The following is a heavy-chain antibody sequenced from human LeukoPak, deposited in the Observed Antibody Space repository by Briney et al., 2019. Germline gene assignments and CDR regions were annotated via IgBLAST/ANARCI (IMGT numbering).Heavy chain of an antibody. CDR3: GRDALVGYFSYYYMDV. CDR2: IYTSGST. D-gene: IGHD2-15*01. J-gene: IGHJ6*03. V-gene: IGHV4-4*07. CDR1: GGSISSYY. Sequence: SETLSLTCTVSGGSISSYYWSWIRQPAGKGLEWIGRIYTSGSTGYNPSLKSRVTMSVDTSKNQFSLKLSSVTAADTAVYYCGRDALVGYFSYYYMDVWGKGTTVTVSS.